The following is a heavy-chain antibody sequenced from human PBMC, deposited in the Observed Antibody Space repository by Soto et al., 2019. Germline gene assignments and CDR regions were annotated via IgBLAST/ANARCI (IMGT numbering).Heavy chain of an antibody. Sequence: PSETLSLTCAVYGGSFSGYYWSWIRQPPGKGLEWIGEINHSGSTNYNPSLKSRVTISVDTSKNQFSLKLSSVTAADTAVYYCARGPSRERSGYYYYYYYYMDVWGKGTTVTVSS. J-gene: IGHJ6*03. CDR3: ARGPSRERSGYYYYYYYYMDV. V-gene: IGHV4-34*01. D-gene: IGHD3-3*01. CDR1: GGSFSGYY. CDR2: INHSGST.